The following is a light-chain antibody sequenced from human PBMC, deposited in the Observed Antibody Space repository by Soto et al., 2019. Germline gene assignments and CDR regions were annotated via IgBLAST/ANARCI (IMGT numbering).Light chain of an antibody. CDR1: QGISTY. J-gene: IGKJ2*01. CDR3: QQSYRTPYT. CDR2: AAS. Sequence: DIQMTQSPSSLSASVGDRVTITCRASQGISTYLIWYQQRQGRAPKLLIYAASSLVSGVPSRFSGSGSGTDFTLTISSLQPEDFATYYCQQSYRTPYTFGQGTKLE. V-gene: IGKV1-39*01.